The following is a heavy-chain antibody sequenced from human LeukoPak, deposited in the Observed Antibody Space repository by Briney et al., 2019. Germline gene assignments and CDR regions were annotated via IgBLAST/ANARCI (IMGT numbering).Heavy chain of an antibody. J-gene: IGHJ4*02. CDR3: ARGGFSYYHGSSSFDY. CDR2: INHRGSI. CDR1: GGSFSDYY. Sequence: PSETLSLTCAVYGGSFSDYYWSWIRQPPGKGLEWIGEINHRGSINYNPSLESRVTISVDTSKNQFSLRLSSVTAADTAVYYCARGGFSYYHGSSSFDYWGQGTLVTVSS. V-gene: IGHV4-34*01. D-gene: IGHD3-10*01.